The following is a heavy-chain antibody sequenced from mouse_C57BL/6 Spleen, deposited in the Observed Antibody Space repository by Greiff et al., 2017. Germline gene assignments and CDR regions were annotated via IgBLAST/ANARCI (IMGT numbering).Heavy chain of an antibody. J-gene: IGHJ1*03. D-gene: IGHD1-1*01. Sequence: EVQWVESEGGLVQPGSSMKLSCTASGFTFSDYYMAWVRQVPEKGLEWVANINYDGSSTYYLDSLKSRFIISRDNAKNILYLQMSSLKSEDTATYYCARDAYYYGSSYWYFDVWGTGTTVTVSS. CDR1: GFTFSDYY. CDR3: ARDAYYYGSSYWYFDV. V-gene: IGHV5-16*01. CDR2: INYDGSST.